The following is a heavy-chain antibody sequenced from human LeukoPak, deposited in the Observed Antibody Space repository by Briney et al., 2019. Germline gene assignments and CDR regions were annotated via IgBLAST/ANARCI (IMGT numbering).Heavy chain of an antibody. Sequence: SETLSLTCTVSGVSISSYYWSWIRQPAGKGLEWIGRIYTSGSTNYNPSLKSRVTMSVDTSKNQFSLKLTSMTAADTAVYFCARLEYCSGGSCYGDYWGQGILVTVSS. D-gene: IGHD2-15*01. CDR3: ARLEYCSGGSCYGDY. CDR2: IYTSGST. V-gene: IGHV4-4*07. CDR1: GVSISSYY. J-gene: IGHJ4*02.